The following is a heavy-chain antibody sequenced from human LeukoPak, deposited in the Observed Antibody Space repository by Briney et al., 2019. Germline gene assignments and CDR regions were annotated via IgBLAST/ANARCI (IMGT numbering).Heavy chain of an antibody. CDR1: GGSISSSSYY. Sequence: SETLSLTCTVSGGSISSSSYYWGWLRQPPGKGLEWIGSIYYSGSTYYNPSLKSRVTISVDTSKNQFSLKLSSVTAADTAVYYCASTVTTPHWYFDLWGRGTLVTVSS. CDR3: ASTVTTPHWYFDL. J-gene: IGHJ2*01. V-gene: IGHV4-39*01. CDR2: IYYSGST. D-gene: IGHD4-17*01.